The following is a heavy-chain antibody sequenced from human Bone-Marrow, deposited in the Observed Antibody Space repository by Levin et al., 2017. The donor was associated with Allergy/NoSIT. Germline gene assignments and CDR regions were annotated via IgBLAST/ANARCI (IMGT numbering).Heavy chain of an antibody. CDR2: INSDGSST. CDR3: ARDRKRRIYWYFDL. V-gene: IGHV3-74*01. Sequence: GASVKVSCAASGFTFSSYWMHWVRQAPGKGLVWVSRINSDGSSTSYADSVKGRFTISRDNAKNTLYLQMNSLRAEDTAVYYCARDRKRRIYWYFDLWGRGTLVTVSS. CDR1: GFTFSSYW. J-gene: IGHJ2*01. D-gene: IGHD1-1*01.